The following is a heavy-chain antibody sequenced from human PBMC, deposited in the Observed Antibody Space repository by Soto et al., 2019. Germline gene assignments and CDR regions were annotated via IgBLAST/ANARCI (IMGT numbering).Heavy chain of an antibody. Sequence: NPSETLSLTCAVYGGSFSGYYWSWIRQPPGKGLEWIGEINHSGSTNYNPSLKSRVTISVDTSKNQFSLKLSSVTAADTAVYYCAREDYYGSGSYFAYWGQGTLVTVSS. CDR1: GGSFSGYY. CDR3: AREDYYGSGSYFAY. CDR2: INHSGST. V-gene: IGHV4-34*01. J-gene: IGHJ4*02. D-gene: IGHD3-10*01.